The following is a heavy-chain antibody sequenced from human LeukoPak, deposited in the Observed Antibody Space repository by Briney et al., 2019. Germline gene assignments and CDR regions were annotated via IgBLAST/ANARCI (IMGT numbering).Heavy chain of an antibody. CDR1: GGSISSGSYY. CDR2: IYYSGST. CDR3: ARHLRSQSSWYRYYYYMDV. J-gene: IGHJ6*03. D-gene: IGHD6-13*01. V-gene: IGHV4-39*01. Sequence: SETLSLTCTVSGGSISSGSYYWGWIRQPPGKGLEWIGSIYYSGSTYYNPSLKSRVTISVDTSKNQFSLKLSSVTAADTAVYDCARHLRSQSSWYRYYYYMDVWGKGTTVTVSS.